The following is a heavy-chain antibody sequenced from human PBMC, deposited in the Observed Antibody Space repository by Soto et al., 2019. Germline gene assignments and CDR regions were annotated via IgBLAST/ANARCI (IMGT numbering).Heavy chain of an antibody. CDR2: IYPGDSDT. D-gene: IGHD2-8*01. J-gene: IGHJ1*01. CDR3: ASYGVYAMDEYFQH. CDR1: GYSFTSYW. Sequence: GESLKSSCNGSGYSFTSYWICWVRQMPGKGLEWMGIIYPGDSDTRYSPSFQGQVTISADKSISTAYLQWSSLKASDTAMYYCASYGVYAMDEYFQHWGQGTLVTVSS. V-gene: IGHV5-51*01.